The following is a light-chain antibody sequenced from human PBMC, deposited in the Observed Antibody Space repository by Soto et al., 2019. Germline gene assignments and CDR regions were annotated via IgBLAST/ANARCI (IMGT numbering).Light chain of an antibody. V-gene: IGKV3-15*01. CDR1: QSVYSN. J-gene: IGKJ4*01. CDR3: QQYTKWPLT. Sequence: EIVMTQSPANLSVSPGERATLSCRASQSVYSNLAWYQQKPGQAPRLLIYHASTRATGIPARFSGGGSGTEFTLTISSLQSEDFAVYYCQQYTKWPLTFGGGTKVEIK. CDR2: HAS.